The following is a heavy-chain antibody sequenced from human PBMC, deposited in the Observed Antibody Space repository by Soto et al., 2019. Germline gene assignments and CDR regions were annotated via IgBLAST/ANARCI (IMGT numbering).Heavy chain of an antibody. CDR2: INHSGST. CDR3: ARGQRIGVITTWFDY. D-gene: IGHD3-22*01. Sequence: LSLTCAVYVGSFSGYYWSWIRQPPGKGLEWIGEINHSGSTNYNPSLKSRVIISVDTSKNQFSLKLSSVTAADTAVYYCARGQRIGVITTWFDYWGQGTLVTVSS. J-gene: IGHJ4*02. V-gene: IGHV4-34*01. CDR1: VGSFSGYY.